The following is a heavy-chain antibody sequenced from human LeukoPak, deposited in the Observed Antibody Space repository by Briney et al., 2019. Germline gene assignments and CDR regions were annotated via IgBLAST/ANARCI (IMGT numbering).Heavy chain of an antibody. V-gene: IGHV1-2*02. Sequence: ASVKVSCKASGYTFTGYYMHWVRQAPGQGLEWMGWINPNSGGTNHAQKFQGRVTMTRDTSISTAYMELSRLRSDDTAVYYCAREDSGSYGSQPEWGQGTLVTVSS. J-gene: IGHJ4*02. CDR3: AREDSGSYGSQPE. CDR1: GYTFTGYY. D-gene: IGHD1-26*01. CDR2: INPNSGGT.